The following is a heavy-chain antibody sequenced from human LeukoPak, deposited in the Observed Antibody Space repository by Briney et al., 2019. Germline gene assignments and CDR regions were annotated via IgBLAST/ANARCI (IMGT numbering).Heavy chain of an antibody. D-gene: IGHD6-13*01. J-gene: IGHJ4*02. V-gene: IGHV4-34*01. CDR1: GGSFSGYY. CDR3: AGEQSIAAAVATISR. Sequence: SETLSLTCAVYGGSFSGYYWSWIRQPPGKGMEWIGESNNSGSNNYNPSLKSRVTISVDTSKNQFSLKLSSVTAAATAVYYCAGEQSIAAAVATISRWGQGTLVTVSS. CDR2: SNNSGSN.